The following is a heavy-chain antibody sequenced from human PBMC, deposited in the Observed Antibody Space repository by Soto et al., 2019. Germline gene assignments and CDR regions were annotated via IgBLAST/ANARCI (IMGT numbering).Heavy chain of an antibody. CDR1: GYTXTSYY. Sequence: ASVKVSCKASGYTXTSYYMHWVRQAPGQGLEWMGIINPSGGSTSYAQKFQGRVTMTRDTSTSTVYMELSSLRSEDTAVYYCARRYYYGSGSYYPSGMDVWGQGTTVTVSS. CDR2: INPSGGST. CDR3: ARRYYYGSGSYYPSGMDV. D-gene: IGHD3-10*01. V-gene: IGHV1-46*01. J-gene: IGHJ6*02.